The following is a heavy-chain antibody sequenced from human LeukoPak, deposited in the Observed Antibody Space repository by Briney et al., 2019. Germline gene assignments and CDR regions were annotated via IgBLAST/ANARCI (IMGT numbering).Heavy chain of an antibody. CDR1: GYTFTGYY. V-gene: IGHV1-2*06. CDR3: ARERIAVAGELDY. Sequence: ASVKVSCKASGYTFTGYYMHWVRQAPGQGLEWMGRIDPNRGGTNYAQKFQGRVTMTRDTSISTAYMELSRLRSDDTAVYYCARERIAVAGELDYWGQGTLVTVSS. J-gene: IGHJ4*02. CDR2: IDPNRGGT. D-gene: IGHD6-19*01.